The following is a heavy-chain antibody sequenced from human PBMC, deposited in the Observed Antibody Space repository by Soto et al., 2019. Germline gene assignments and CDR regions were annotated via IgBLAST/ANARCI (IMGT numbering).Heavy chain of an antibody. D-gene: IGHD3-10*01. J-gene: IGHJ4*02. CDR3: ARDRITMIRGVLDY. Sequence: GGSLRLSCAASGFSFSSYNMNWVRQAPGKGLKWISYISTSSMTIFYADSVKGRFTISRDNAQNSLYLQMNSLRDEDTAVYYCARDRITMIRGVLDYWGQGTPVTVSS. CDR2: ISTSSMTI. V-gene: IGHV3-48*02. CDR1: GFSFSSYN.